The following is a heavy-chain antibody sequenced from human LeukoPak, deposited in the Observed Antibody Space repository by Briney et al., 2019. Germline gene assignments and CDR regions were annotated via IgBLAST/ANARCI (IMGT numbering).Heavy chain of an antibody. J-gene: IGHJ4*02. CDR3: ARSSGVTTVAPFDC. CDR1: GGSISSGSYY. D-gene: IGHD4-23*01. Sequence: SSQTLSLTCTVSGGSISSGSYYWSWIRQPAGKGLEWIGRIYTSGSTNYNPSLKSRVTISVDTSKNQFSLKLSSVTAADTAVYYCARSSGVTTVAPFDCWGQGTLVTVSS. V-gene: IGHV4-61*02. CDR2: IYTSGST.